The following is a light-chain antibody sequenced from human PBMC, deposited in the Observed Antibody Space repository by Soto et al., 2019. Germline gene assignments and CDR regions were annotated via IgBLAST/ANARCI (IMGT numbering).Light chain of an antibody. Sequence: DIQMTQSPSSVSASIGDRVTITGRASQSISSWLAWYQQKPGKVPNLLIYAAFNLQSGVPSRFSGSGSGTDFTLTISGMLTEDFATYYCQQAGSFPLTFGGVTKVEIK. CDR1: QSISSW. CDR3: QQAGSFPLT. CDR2: AAF. J-gene: IGKJ4*01. V-gene: IGKV1D-12*01.